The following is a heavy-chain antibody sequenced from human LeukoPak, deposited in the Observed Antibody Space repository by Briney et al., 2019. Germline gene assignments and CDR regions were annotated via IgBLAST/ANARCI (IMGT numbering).Heavy chain of an antibody. CDR2: IKQDGSEK. J-gene: IGHJ3*02. Sequence: GGSLRLSCAASGFTFSSYWMSWVRQAPGKGLEWVANIKQDGSEKYYVDSVKGRFTISRDNAKNSLYLQMNSLRAEDTAVYYCAKVLWARGEAAGLDAFDIWGQGTMVTVSS. CDR3: AKVLWARGEAAGLDAFDI. D-gene: IGHD6-13*01. CDR1: GFTFSSYW. V-gene: IGHV3-7*03.